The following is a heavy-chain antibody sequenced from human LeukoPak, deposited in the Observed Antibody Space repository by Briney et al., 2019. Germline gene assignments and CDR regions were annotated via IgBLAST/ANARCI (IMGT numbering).Heavy chain of an antibody. V-gene: IGHV3-23*01. D-gene: IGHD1/OR15-1a*01. Sequence: GGSLRLSCAASGFNFSTYAMNWVRQAPGKGLEWVSASSGSGGSKYYADSVKGRFTISRDNSKNTLYLQMNSLRAADTAVYYCAKARIPGTQIDYWGQGTLVTVSS. CDR3: AKARIPGTQIDY. CDR2: SSGSGGSK. CDR1: GFNFSTYA. J-gene: IGHJ4*02.